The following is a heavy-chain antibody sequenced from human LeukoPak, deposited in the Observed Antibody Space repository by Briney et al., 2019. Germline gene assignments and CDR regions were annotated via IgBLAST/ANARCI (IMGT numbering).Heavy chain of an antibody. J-gene: IGHJ4*02. V-gene: IGHV3-33*01. CDR1: GFTFTSYG. CDR2: ICSDRSNK. Sequence: GGSLRVSCAASGFTFTSYGMHWVRQAPGKRLEWVAVICSDRSNKYYADSVKGRFTISRDNSKNTLYLQMNSLRAEDTAVYYCARGGGGYSYGYDYWGQGTLVTVSS. D-gene: IGHD5-18*01. CDR3: ARGGGGYSYGYDY.